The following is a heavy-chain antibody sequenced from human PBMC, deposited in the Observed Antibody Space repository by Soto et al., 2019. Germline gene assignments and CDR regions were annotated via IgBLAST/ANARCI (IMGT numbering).Heavy chain of an antibody. CDR1: GFTFSNYA. J-gene: IGHJ4*02. V-gene: IGHV3-23*01. CDR3: AKELSPSTGSYYGYFDY. CDR2: ISGSGDTT. Sequence: ELQLLESGGGLVQPGGSLRLSCVGSGFTFSNYAINWVRQSPRKGLEWVSAISGSGDTTYYADSVKGRFTISRDNSKNTLYLQMNSLTADDTAMYYCAKELSPSTGSYYGYFDYWGQGTMVTVSS. D-gene: IGHD1-26*01.